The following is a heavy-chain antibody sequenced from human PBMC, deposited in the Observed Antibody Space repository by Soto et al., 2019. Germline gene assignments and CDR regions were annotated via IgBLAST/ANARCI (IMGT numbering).Heavy chain of an antibody. J-gene: IGHJ4*02. Sequence: QLQESGPGLLKPSQTLSLTCPVSVGSISSTGNFWTWIRQHPGKGLEWIGYIFYSGSTFHNPSLKSRVTISVDTSKNQFSLELSSVTAADTAVYYCAREAGSGDYFDYWGQGTLVTVSS. D-gene: IGHD1-26*01. CDR1: VGSISSTGNF. CDR3: AREAGSGDYFDY. CDR2: IFYSGST. V-gene: IGHV4-31*03.